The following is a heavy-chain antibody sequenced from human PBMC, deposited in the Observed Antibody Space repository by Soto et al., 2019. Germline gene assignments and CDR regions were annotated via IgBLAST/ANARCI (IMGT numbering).Heavy chain of an antibody. CDR2: ISSSSSYI. CDR1: GFTFSNYA. J-gene: IGHJ4*02. Sequence: GGSLRLSCEASGFTFSNYAMSWVRQAPGKGLEWVSSISSSSSYIYYADSVKGRLTISRDNAKNSLYLQMNSLRAEDTAVYYCARLKSVAAPFDYWGPGTLVTVSS. D-gene: IGHD6-19*01. CDR3: ARLKSVAAPFDY. V-gene: IGHV3-21*01.